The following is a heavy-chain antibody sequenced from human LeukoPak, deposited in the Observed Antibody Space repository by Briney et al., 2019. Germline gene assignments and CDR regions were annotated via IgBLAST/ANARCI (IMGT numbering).Heavy chain of an antibody. CDR1: GGSFTDYF. J-gene: IGHJ6*02. CDR3: ARGRIAKIVVVHSFSYGMDV. CDR2: INDYTGDT. V-gene: IGHV4-34*01. D-gene: IGHD3-22*01. Sequence: SETLSLTCTVYGGSFTDYFWTWIRHSPGKGLEWIGEINDYTGDTNYNPSLNSRVSISLEKSKNQFSLELRSVTAADTAVYYCARGRIAKIVVVHSFSYGMDVWGQGTTVTVSS.